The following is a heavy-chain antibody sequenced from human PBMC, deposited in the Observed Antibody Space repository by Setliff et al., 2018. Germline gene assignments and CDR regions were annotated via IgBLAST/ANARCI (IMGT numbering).Heavy chain of an antibody. Sequence: SETLSLTCTVSGGSISSGSYYWSWIRQPAGKGLEWIGSIYHSGSTYYNPSLKSRVTISVDTSKNQFSLKLSSVTAADTAVYYCARGGRGSSMTWGQGTMVTVSS. CDR3: ARGGRGSSMT. CDR2: IYHSGST. J-gene: IGHJ3*01. D-gene: IGHD6-13*01. CDR1: GGSISSGSYY. V-gene: IGHV4-39*07.